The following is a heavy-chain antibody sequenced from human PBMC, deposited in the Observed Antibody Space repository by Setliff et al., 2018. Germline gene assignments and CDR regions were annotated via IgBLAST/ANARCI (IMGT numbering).Heavy chain of an antibody. CDR3: ASDIHNDYDYFDY. J-gene: IGHJ4*02. CDR1: GFTFSRSA. V-gene: IGHV3-73*01. Sequence: GGSLRLSCAASGFTFSRSAIHWVRQASGKGLEWVGRVRSRINNFATAYDASVKGRFIISRDDSKNTAYLQMNSLKTEDTAVYYCASDIHNDYDYFDYWGQGSPVTVSS. CDR2: VRSRINNFAT. D-gene: IGHD4-17*01.